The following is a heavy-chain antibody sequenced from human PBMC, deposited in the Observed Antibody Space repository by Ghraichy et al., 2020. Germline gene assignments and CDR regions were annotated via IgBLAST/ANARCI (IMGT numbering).Heavy chain of an antibody. CDR2: INPNSGGT. V-gene: IGHV1-2*02. CDR1: GYTFTGYY. Sequence: ASVKVSCKASGYTFTGYYMHWVRQAPGQGLEWMGWINPNSGGTNYAQKFQGRVTMTRDTSISTAYMELSRLRSDDTAVYYCARDSELLPSSGWSDFDYWGQGTLVTVSS. J-gene: IGHJ4*02. D-gene: IGHD6-19*01. CDR3: ARDSELLPSSGWSDFDY.